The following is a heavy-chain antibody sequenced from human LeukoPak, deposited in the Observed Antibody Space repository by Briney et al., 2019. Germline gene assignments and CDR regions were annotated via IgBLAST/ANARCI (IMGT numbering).Heavy chain of an antibody. J-gene: IGHJ5*02. Sequence: SSETLSLTCSVSGGSISSGDYYWSWIRQPPGKGLEWIGHIYYSGSSYYNPALKSRVTISEDTSKNQISLELSSVTAADTAVYYCARGLLRFGECGWFDPWGQGTLVTVSS. D-gene: IGHD3-10*01. V-gene: IGHV4-30-4*01. CDR3: ARGLLRFGECGWFDP. CDR2: IYYSGSS. CDR1: GGSISSGDYY.